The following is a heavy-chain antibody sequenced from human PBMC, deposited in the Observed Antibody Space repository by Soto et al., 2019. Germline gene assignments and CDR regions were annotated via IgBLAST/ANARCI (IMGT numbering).Heavy chain of an antibody. D-gene: IGHD6-19*01. CDR2: ISSSSSTI. J-gene: IGHJ4*02. CDR1: GFTFSSYS. V-gene: IGHV3-48*01. Sequence: EVQLVESGGGLVQPGGSLRLSCAASGFTFSSYSMNWVRQAPGKGLEWVSYISSSSSTIYYADSVKGRFTIPRDNAKNSLYLQMNSLRAEDTAVYYCARDNGLDYFDYWGQGTLVTVSS. CDR3: ARDNGLDYFDY.